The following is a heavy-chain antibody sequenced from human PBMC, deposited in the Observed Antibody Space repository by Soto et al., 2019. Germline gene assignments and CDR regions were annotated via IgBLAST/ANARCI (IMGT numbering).Heavy chain of an antibody. V-gene: IGHV4-59*08. CDR1: GGSISSYY. CDR2: IYYSGST. J-gene: IGHJ6*03. Sequence: ETLSLTCTVSGGSISSYYWSWIRQPPGKGLEWIGYIYYSGSTNYNPSLKSRVTISVDTSKNQFSLKLSSVTAADTAVYYCARHRGGEWLAKEYQLNRYYHYYYMDVWGKGTTVTVSS. CDR3: ARHRGGEWLAKEYQLNRYYHYYYMDV. D-gene: IGHD6-19*01.